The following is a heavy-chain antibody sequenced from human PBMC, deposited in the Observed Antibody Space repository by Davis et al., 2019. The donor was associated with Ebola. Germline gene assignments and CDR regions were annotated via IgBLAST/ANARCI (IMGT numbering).Heavy chain of an antibody. CDR1: GFTFSSYS. D-gene: IGHD5-12*01. V-gene: IGHV3-66*01. J-gene: IGHJ4*02. CDR2: IYSGGST. Sequence: GGSLRLSCAASGFTFSSYSMNWVRQAPGKGLEWVSVIYSGGSTYYADSVKGRFTISRDNSKNTLYLQMNSLRAEDTAVYYCARVGWLREGGLFDYWGQGTLVTVSS. CDR3: ARVGWLREGGLFDY.